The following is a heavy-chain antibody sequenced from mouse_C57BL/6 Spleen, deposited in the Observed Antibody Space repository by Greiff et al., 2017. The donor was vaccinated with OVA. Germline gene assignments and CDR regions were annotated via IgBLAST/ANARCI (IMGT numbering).Heavy chain of an antibody. V-gene: IGHV5-17*01. CDR2: ISSGSSTI. D-gene: IGHD1-1*01. CDR1: GFTFSDYG. J-gene: IGHJ4*01. Sequence: EVQGVESGGGLVKPGGSLKLSCAASGFTFSDYGMHWVRQAPEKGLEWVAYISSGSSTIYYADTVKGRFTISRDNAKNTLFLQMTSLRSEDTAMYYCARKDNYYGSSNAMDYWGQGTSVTVSS. CDR3: ARKDNYYGSSNAMDY.